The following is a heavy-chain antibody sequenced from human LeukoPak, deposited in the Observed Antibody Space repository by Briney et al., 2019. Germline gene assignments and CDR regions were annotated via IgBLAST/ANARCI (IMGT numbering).Heavy chain of an antibody. CDR1: GFTVSSNY. D-gene: IGHD4-17*01. CDR3: AKETGSAVGSTDFDY. J-gene: IGHJ4*02. Sequence: GGSLRLSCAASGFTVSSNYMSWVRQAPGKGLEWVSVIYSGGSTYYADSVKGRFTISRDNSKNTLYLQMNSLRAEDTAVYYCAKETGSAVGSTDFDYWGQGTLVTVSS. V-gene: IGHV3-53*01. CDR2: IYSGGST.